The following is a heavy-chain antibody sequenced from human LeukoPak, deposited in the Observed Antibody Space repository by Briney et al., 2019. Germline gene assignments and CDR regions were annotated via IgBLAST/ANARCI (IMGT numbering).Heavy chain of an antibody. J-gene: IGHJ4*02. CDR1: GFTFSSCA. D-gene: IGHD3-10*01. Sequence: PGGSLRLSCAASGFTFSSCAMSWVRQAPGKGLEWVSGISGGGGSTYYTDSVRGRFTISRDNSKNTLYLQMSSLRAEDTAVYYCAKMKGITMVRGTFDYWGQGTLVTVSS. CDR3: AKMKGITMVRGTFDY. CDR2: ISGGGGST. V-gene: IGHV3-23*01.